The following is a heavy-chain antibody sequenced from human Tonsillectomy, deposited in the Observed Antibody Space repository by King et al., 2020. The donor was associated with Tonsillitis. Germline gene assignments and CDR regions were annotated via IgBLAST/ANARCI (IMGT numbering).Heavy chain of an antibody. Sequence: VQLQESGPGLVKPSETLSLTCTVSGGSISSYYWSWIRQPPGKGPEWIGYIYYSGSTNYNPSLKSRVTISVDTSKNQFSLKLSSVTAADTAVYYCARLYNDFWSGYYMDVWGKGTTVTVSS. J-gene: IGHJ6*03. CDR3: ARLYNDFWSGYYMDV. V-gene: IGHV4-59*08. CDR1: GGSISSYY. CDR2: IYYSGST. D-gene: IGHD3-3*01.